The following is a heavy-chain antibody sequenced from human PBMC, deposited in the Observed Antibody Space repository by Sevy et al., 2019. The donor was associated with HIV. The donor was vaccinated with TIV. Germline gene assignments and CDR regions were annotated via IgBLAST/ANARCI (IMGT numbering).Heavy chain of an antibody. V-gene: IGHV3-73*01. CDR3: TSLSVDTAMGFDN. CDR1: GFTFSGSA. CDR2: IRIKGNSYAT. Sequence: GGSLRLSCAASGFTFSGSAMHWVRQASGKGLEWVGRIRIKGNSYATAYAASVKGRFTISRDDSKNTAYLQMNSLKTEDTAVYYCTSLSVDTAMGFDNWGQGTLVTVSS. J-gene: IGHJ4*02. D-gene: IGHD5-18*01.